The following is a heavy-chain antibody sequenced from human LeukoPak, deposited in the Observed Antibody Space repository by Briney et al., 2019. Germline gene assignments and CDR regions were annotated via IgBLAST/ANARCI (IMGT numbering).Heavy chain of an antibody. CDR2: XXYDGSDK. V-gene: IGHV3-30*01. CDR3: ARDWGMASADYYFDY. Sequence: GGSLRLSCAVSGFTFSRYPMHWVRQAPGKGXXXXXXXXYDGSDKYYADSVKGRFTISRDNSKNTLYLQMNSLRAEDTAVYYCARDWGMASADYYFDYWGQGTLVTVSS. D-gene: IGHD6-13*01. CDR1: GFTFSRYP. J-gene: IGHJ4*02.